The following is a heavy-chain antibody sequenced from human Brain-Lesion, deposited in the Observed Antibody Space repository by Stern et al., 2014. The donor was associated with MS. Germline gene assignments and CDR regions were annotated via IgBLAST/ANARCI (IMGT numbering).Heavy chain of an antibody. CDR2: IYYSGNT. CDR3: AGEEDIRYCSGGSCTGNWFDP. CDR1: GGSVSSTSYA. Sequence: QVQLQESGPGLVKPSETLSLTCTVAGGSVSSTSYAWAWIRQPPGKGLEWIGTIYYSGNTYYSPSLKSRLTISLGTSKNQFSLPLRSGTAADTAVYYCAGEEDIRYCSGGSCTGNWFDPWGQGTLVTVSS. D-gene: IGHD2-15*01. J-gene: IGHJ5*02. V-gene: IGHV4-39*01.